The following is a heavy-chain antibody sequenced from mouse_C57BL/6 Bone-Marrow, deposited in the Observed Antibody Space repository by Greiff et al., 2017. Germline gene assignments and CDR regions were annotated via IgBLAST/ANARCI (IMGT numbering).Heavy chain of an antibody. D-gene: IGHD2-1*01. CDR2: ISSGGSYT. CDR3: ARHGVYWYFDY. CDR1: GFTFSSYG. J-gene: IGHJ2*01. Sequence: EVQLVESGGDLVKPGGSLKLSCAASGFTFSSYGMSWVRQTPDKRLEWVATISSGGSYTYYPDCVKGRFTISRDNAKNTLYLQMSSLKSEDTAMYYCARHGVYWYFDYWGQGTTLTVSS. V-gene: IGHV5-6*01.